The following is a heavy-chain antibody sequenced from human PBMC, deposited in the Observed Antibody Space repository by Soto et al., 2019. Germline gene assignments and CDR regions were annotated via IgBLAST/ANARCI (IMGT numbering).Heavy chain of an antibody. D-gene: IGHD3-22*01. CDR2: INDYGDRI. Sequence: PGGSLRLSCAASGFTFRSYWMHWVRQAPGEGLVWVSRINDYGDRINYADSVKGRFTISRDDAKSELYLQMNSLRAEDTAVYYCARVWRYYDSSGYPHNWFDPWGQGTLVTVSS. V-gene: IGHV3-74*01. CDR1: GFTFRSYW. CDR3: ARVWRYYDSSGYPHNWFDP. J-gene: IGHJ5*02.